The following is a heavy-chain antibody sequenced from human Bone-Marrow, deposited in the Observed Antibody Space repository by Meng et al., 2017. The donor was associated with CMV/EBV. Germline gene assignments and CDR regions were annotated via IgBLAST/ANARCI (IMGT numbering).Heavy chain of an antibody. CDR2: IVVGSGNT. D-gene: IGHD3-3*01. CDR1: GFTFTSSA. Sequence: SVKVSCKASGFTFTSSAVQWVRQARGQRLEWIGWIVVGSGNTNYAQKFQERVTITRDMSTSTAYMELSSLRSEDTAVYYCARGEGGITIFGDYYFDYWGQGTLVTVSS. V-gene: IGHV1-58*01. CDR3: ARGEGGITIFGDYYFDY. J-gene: IGHJ4*02.